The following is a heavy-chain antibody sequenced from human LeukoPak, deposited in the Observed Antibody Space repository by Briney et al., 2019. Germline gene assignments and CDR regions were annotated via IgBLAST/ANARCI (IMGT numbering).Heavy chain of an antibody. D-gene: IGHD5-12*01. V-gene: IGHV4-59*01. CDR3: ARVWGGYSGSDY. CDR2: ISHSGTT. Sequence: PSETLSLTCTVSGGSINTYYWNWIRQPPGKRLEWSGFISHSGTTNYNPSLKSRVTMSVDTSKNQFTLNLSSVTAADTAVYYCARVWGGYSGSDYWGQGTLVTVSS. J-gene: IGHJ4*02. CDR1: GGSINTYY.